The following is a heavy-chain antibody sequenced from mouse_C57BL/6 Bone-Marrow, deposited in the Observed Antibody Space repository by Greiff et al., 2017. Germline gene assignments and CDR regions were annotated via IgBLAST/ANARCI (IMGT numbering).Heavy chain of an antibody. CDR2: ISSGSSTI. D-gene: IGHD3-2*02. J-gene: IGHJ3*01. V-gene: IGHV5-17*01. CDR3: AVPRQLRLPDGFAY. CDR1: GFTFSNSG. Sequence: EVHVVESGGGFVKPGGSLKISCAASGFTFSNSGMHWVRQAPEKGLEWVAYISSGSSTINYADTVKGRFTFSRDKAKNTLFLQMTSLRSDDTAMYYCAVPRQLRLPDGFAYWGQGTLVTVVA.